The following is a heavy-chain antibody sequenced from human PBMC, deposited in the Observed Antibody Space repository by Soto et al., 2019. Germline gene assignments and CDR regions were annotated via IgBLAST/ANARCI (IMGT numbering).Heavy chain of an antibody. CDR2: IDTSSNYI. CDR1: GFTFSIYS. J-gene: IGHJ3*02. CDR3: ARAAHFYGWSAVYDI. V-gene: IGHV3-21*06. D-gene: IGHD3-3*01. Sequence: EVQLVESGGGLVKPGGSLRLSCAASGFTFSIYSMTWVRQAPGQGLEWVSSIDTSSNYIYYADSVKGRFTISRDNAKNSVYLEMNSLRADDTAVYYCARAAHFYGWSAVYDIWRQGTMVTVSS.